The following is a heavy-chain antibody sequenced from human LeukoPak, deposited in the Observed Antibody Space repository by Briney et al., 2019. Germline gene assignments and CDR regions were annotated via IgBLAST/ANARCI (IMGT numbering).Heavy chain of an antibody. CDR3: ARRSGRRYEY. J-gene: IGHJ4*02. V-gene: IGHV3-74*01. Sequence: GGSLRLSCTVSGFTFSNYWMHWVRQAPGKGLVWVSRIRGDGGDTNYADSVKGRFTISRDNAKNSLYLQMNSLRVEDTGVYYCARRSGRRYEYWGQGVLVTVSP. CDR2: IRGDGGDT. CDR1: GFTFSNYW. D-gene: IGHD5-24*01.